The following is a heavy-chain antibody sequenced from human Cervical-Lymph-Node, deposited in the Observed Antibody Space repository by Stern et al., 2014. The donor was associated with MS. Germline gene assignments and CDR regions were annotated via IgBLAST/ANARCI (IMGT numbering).Heavy chain of an antibody. CDR3: ARERGYGDPFDY. J-gene: IGHJ4*02. CDR1: GVSISSGDYY. D-gene: IGHD4-17*01. V-gene: IGHV4-30-4*01. Sequence: QVQLQESGPRLVKPSQTLSLTCTVSGVSISSGDYYWSWIRQPPGKGLEWIGYIYYSVNTYSNPSLKSRLTISVDTSKNQFSLKLSSVTAADTAVYYCARERGYGDPFDYWGQGTLVTVSS. CDR2: IYYSVNT.